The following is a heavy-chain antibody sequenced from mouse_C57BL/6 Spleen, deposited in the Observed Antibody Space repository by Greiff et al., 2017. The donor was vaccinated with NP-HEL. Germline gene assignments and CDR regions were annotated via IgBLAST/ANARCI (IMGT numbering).Heavy chain of an antibody. D-gene: IGHD2-5*01. CDR2: ISGGGGNT. CDR3: ARQGDYSNYVRAMDY. V-gene: IGHV5-9*01. J-gene: IGHJ4*01. Sequence: EVQLVESGGGLVKPGGSLKLSCAASGFTFSSYTMSWVRQTPEKRLEWVATISGGGGNTYYPDSVKGRFTISRDNAKNTLYLQMSSLRSEDTALYYCARQGDYSNYVRAMDYWGQGTSVTVSS. CDR1: GFTFSSYT.